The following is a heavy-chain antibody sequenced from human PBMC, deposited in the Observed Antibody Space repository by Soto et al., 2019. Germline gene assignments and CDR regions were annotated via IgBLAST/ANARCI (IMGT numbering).Heavy chain of an antibody. CDR3: ARGAGYSSGWYDY. CDR1: GFTVSSNF. J-gene: IGHJ4*02. CDR2: IYSGGTT. V-gene: IGHV3-53*04. Sequence: EVQLVESGGDLVQPGGSLRLSCAASGFTVSSNFMSWVRQAPGKGLEWVSVIYSGGTTYYADSVKGRFTISRHNSKNTLYLQMNSLRPEDTAVYYCARGAGYSSGWYDYWGQRTLVTVSS. D-gene: IGHD6-19*01.